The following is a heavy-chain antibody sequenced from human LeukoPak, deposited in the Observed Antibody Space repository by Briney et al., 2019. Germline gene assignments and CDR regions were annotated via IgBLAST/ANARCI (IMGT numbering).Heavy chain of an antibody. CDR3: ARGGGRPYYYDSSGHYCGY. Sequence: SVKVSCKASGYTFTSYGISWVRQAPGQGLEWMGWISAYNGNTNYAQKFQGRVTMTRDTSTSTVYMELSSLRSEDTAVYYCARGGGRPYYYDSSGHYCGYWGQGTLVTVSS. D-gene: IGHD3-22*01. CDR2: ISAYNGNT. J-gene: IGHJ4*02. CDR1: GYTFTSYG. V-gene: IGHV1-18*01.